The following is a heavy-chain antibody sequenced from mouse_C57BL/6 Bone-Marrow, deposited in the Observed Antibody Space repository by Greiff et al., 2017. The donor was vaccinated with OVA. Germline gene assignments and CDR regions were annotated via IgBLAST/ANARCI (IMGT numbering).Heavy chain of an antibody. J-gene: IGHJ3*01. V-gene: IGHV1-69*01. CDR2: IDPSDSYT. CDR1: GYTFTRYW. Sequence: VQLQQSGAELVMPGASVKLSCKASGYTFTRYWMHWVKQRPGQGLEWIGEIDPSDSYTNYNQKFKGKSTLTVDKSSSTAYMQLSSLTSEDSAVYYCARGLVLREFAYWGQGTLVTVSA. CDR3: ARGLVLREFAY. D-gene: IGHD1-1*01.